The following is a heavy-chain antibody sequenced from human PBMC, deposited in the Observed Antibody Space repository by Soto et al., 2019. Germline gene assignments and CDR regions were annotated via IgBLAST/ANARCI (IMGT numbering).Heavy chain of an antibody. D-gene: IGHD5-18*01. CDR1: GDSYSRYA. J-gene: IGHJ3*02. CDR3: AREGGYSYANAFDI. Sequence: SLKVSRKASGDSYSRYAISWVRQAPGQGLEWMGGIIPIFGTANYAQKFQGRVTITADESTSTAYMELSSLRSEDTAVYYCAREGGYSYANAFDIWGQGTMVTVSS. V-gene: IGHV1-69*13. CDR2: IIPIFGTA.